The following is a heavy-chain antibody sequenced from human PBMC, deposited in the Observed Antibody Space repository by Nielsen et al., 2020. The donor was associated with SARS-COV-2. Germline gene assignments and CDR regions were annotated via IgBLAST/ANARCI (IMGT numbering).Heavy chain of an antibody. CDR1: GGSFSGYY. CDR3: ARGHREGDFWSGYYYYYYYMDV. Sequence: SETLSLTCAVYGGSFSGYYWSWIRQPPGKGLEWIGEINHSGSTNYNPSLKSRVTISVDTSKNQFSLKLSSVTAADTAVYYCARGHREGDFWSGYYYYYYYMDVWGKGTTVTVSS. J-gene: IGHJ6*03. D-gene: IGHD3-3*01. V-gene: IGHV4-34*01. CDR2: INHSGST.